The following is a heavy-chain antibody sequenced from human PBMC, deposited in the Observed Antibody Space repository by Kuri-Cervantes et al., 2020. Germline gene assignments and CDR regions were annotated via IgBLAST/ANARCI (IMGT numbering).Heavy chain of an antibody. Sequence: SVKVSCKASGYTFTSYGISWVRQAPGQGLEWMGGIIPIFGTANYAQKFQGRVTITTDESTSTAYMELSSLRSEDTAVYYCARGAQNLIGPGIAAAGPPDVWGKGTTVTVSS. V-gene: IGHV1-69*05. D-gene: IGHD6-13*01. J-gene: IGHJ6*04. CDR2: IIPIFGTA. CDR1: GYTFTSYG. CDR3: ARGAQNLIGPGIAAAGPPDV.